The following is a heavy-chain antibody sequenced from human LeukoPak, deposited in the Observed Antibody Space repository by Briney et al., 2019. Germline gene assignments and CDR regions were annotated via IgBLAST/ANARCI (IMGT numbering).Heavy chain of an antibody. Sequence: PSETLSLTCTVSGGSISSSSYYWGWIRQPPGKGLEWVGRIYYSGSTYYNPSLKSRVTISVDTSKNQYSLKLSSVTAADTAVYYCARHAIVVVPAAMGGWFDPWGQGTLVTVSS. CDR2: IYYSGST. CDR3: ARHAIVVVPAAMGGWFDP. D-gene: IGHD2-2*01. J-gene: IGHJ5*02. CDR1: GGSISSSSYY. V-gene: IGHV4-39*01.